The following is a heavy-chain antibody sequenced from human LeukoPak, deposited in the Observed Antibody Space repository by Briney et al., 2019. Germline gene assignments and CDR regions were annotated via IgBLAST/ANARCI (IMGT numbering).Heavy chain of an antibody. Sequence: ASVKVSCKASGYTFTSYGISWVRQAPGQGLEWMGRINPNSGDTNYAQKFQGRVTMTRDTSISTAYMELSRLRSDDTAVYYCARDYCSSASCLFDYWGQGTLVTVSS. CDR2: INPNSGDT. CDR3: ARDYCSSASCLFDY. V-gene: IGHV1-2*06. D-gene: IGHD2-2*01. J-gene: IGHJ4*02. CDR1: GYTFTSYG.